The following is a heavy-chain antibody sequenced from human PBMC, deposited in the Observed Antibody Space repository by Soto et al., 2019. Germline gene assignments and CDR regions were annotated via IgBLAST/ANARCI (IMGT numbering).Heavy chain of an antibody. CDR3: AKDSYSDFWSGHYYYFDF. D-gene: IGHD3-3*01. CDR1: RFTFSTFA. CDR2: ISGGGANT. J-gene: IGHJ4*02. V-gene: IGHV3-23*01. Sequence: EVQLLESGGGLVQPGGSLRLSCAASRFTFSTFAMSWVRQAPGKGLEWVAAISGGGANTYYADSVKGRFTISRDNSKNTLYLQMDSLRAEDTAIYFCAKDSYSDFWSGHYYYFDFRGQGTLVTVSS.